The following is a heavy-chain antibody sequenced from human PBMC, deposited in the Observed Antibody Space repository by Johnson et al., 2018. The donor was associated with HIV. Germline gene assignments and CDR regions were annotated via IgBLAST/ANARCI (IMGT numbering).Heavy chain of an antibody. Sequence: VQLVESGGGLVKPGGSLRLSCAASGFTFSDYYMSWIRQAPGEGLEWLSYISSGGGSILYADSVKDRFTISRDNAQNSLFLQMNSLRAEDTAVYYCSGGKWGVGANAFDVWGQGTMVTVSS. CDR2: ISSGGGSI. CDR1: GFTFSDYY. D-gene: IGHD1-26*01. V-gene: IGHV3-11*04. CDR3: SGGKWGVGANAFDV. J-gene: IGHJ3*01.